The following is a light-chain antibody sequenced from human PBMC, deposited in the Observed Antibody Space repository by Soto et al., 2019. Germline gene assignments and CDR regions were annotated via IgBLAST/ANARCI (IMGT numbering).Light chain of an antibody. V-gene: IGKV1-5*01. CDR3: QQYHSFSFT. CDR2: DAS. CDR1: QSITTW. Sequence: DIQMPQSPSTLSASVGDRVVITCRASQSITTWLAWYQQKPAKAPKLLIYDASSLESGVPSRFSGSGSGTEFTLTISSLQPDDSATYYCQQYHSFSFTFGQGTKVDIK. J-gene: IGKJ2*01.